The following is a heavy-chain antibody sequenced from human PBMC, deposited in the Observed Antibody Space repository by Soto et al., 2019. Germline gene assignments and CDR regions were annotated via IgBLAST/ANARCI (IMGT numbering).Heavy chain of an antibody. D-gene: IGHD2-15*01. CDR1: GGSISSGGYY. CDR3: ARTEKDKYTYYYYYYMDV. J-gene: IGHJ6*03. CDR2: IYYSGST. V-gene: IGHV4-31*03. Sequence: QVQLQESGPGLVQPSQTLSLTCTVSGGSISSGGYYWSWIRQHPGKGLEWIGYIYYSGSTYYNPSLTSRVTISVDTSKNQFSRKLSSVTAADTAVYYCARTEKDKYTYYYYYYMDVWGKGTTVTVSS.